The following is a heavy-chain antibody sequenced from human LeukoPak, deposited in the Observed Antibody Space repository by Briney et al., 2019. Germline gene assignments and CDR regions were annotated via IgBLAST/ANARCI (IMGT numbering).Heavy chain of an antibody. Sequence: GGSLRLSCAASGFTFSSYAMSWVRQAPGKGLEWVSAISGSGGSTYYADSVKGRFTISRDNSKNTLYLQMNSLRSDDTAVYYCAKARLKQWLVRDDAFDIWGQGTMVTVSS. CDR3: AKARLKQWLVRDDAFDI. V-gene: IGHV3-23*01. D-gene: IGHD6-19*01. CDR2: ISGSGGST. J-gene: IGHJ3*02. CDR1: GFTFSSYA.